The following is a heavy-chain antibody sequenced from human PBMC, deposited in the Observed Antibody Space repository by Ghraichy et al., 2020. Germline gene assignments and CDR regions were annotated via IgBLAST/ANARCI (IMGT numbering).Heavy chain of an antibody. CDR3: ARGPMRGWFDP. V-gene: IGHV1-2*02. J-gene: IGHJ5*02. CDR1: GYTFSGYN. CDR2: INPDSGGT. Sequence: ASVKVSCKASGYTFSGYNMHWVRQAPGQGLEWMGWINPDSGGTNFAQKFQGRVTMTRDTSISTAYMELSRLGSDDTAVYYCARGPMRGWFDPWGQGTLVTVSS.